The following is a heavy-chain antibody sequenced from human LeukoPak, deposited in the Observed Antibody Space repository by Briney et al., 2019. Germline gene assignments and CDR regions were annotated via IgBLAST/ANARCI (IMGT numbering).Heavy chain of an antibody. CDR1: GFTVSSNY. V-gene: IGHV3-53*01. D-gene: IGHD2-15*01. Sequence: GGSLRLSCAASGFTVSSNYMSWVRQAPGKGLEWVSVIYSGGSTYYADSVKGRFTISRDNSKNTLYLQMNSLKIEDTAVYYCATEWWQVEGNYFDYWAQGTLVTVSS. J-gene: IGHJ4*02. CDR2: IYSGGST. CDR3: ATEWWQVEGNYFDY.